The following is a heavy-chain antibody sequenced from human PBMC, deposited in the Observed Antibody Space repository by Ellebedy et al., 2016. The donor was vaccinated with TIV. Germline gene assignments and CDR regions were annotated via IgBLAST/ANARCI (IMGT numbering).Heavy chain of an antibody. J-gene: IGHJ4*02. CDR2: INPSGSST. V-gene: IGHV1-46*04. D-gene: IGHD6-19*01. Sequence: AASVKVSCKASGYTFTSYYMHWMRQAPGQGLEWKGIINPSGSSTSYAQKLQGRVTMTRDTSTSTVYMELSSLRSDDTAVYYCARMYSSGSYYFDYWGQGTLVTVSS. CDR3: ARMYSSGSYYFDY. CDR1: GYTFTSYY.